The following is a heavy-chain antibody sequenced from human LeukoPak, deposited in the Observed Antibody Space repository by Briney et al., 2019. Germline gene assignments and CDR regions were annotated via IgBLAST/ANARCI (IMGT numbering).Heavy chain of an antibody. D-gene: IGHD3-3*01. Sequence: SETLSLTCTVSGYSISSGYYWGWIRQPPGKGLEWIGRIYHSGSTYYNASLKSRVTISVDTSKNQFSLKLSSVTAADTAVYYCARDLGNDFWSGYTGDAFDIWGQGTMVTVSS. V-gene: IGHV4-38-2*02. CDR1: GYSISSGYY. J-gene: IGHJ3*02. CDR3: ARDLGNDFWSGYTGDAFDI. CDR2: IYHSGST.